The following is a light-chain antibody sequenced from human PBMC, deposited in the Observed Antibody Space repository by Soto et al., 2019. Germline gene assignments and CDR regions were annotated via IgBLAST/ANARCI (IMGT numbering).Light chain of an antibody. CDR2: DAS. V-gene: IGKV1-5*01. Sequence: DIQMTQSPSTLSASVGDRVTITCRASQSISDWLAWYQQKPGKAPKLLIFDASSLKSGVPSRFSGSGSGTEFTLTISSLQPDDSATYYCQNYNDYSRTFGQGTKVDI. J-gene: IGKJ1*01. CDR3: QNYNDYSRT. CDR1: QSISDW.